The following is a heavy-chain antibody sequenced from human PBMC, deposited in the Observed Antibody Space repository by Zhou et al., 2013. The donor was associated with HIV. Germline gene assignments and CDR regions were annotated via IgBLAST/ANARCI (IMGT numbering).Heavy chain of an antibody. CDR3: ARGYGYSSSSYYYGMDV. J-gene: IGHJ6*02. Sequence: QVQLVQSGAEMKKPGASVKVSCKASGYTFTGYYMHWVRQAPGQGLEWMGWINPNSGGTNYAQKFQGRVTMTRDTSISTAYMELSRLRSDDTAVYYCARGYGYSSSSYYYGMDVWGQGTTVTVSS. D-gene: IGHD6-13*01. CDR1: GYTFTGYY. V-gene: IGHV1-2*02. CDR2: INPNSGGT.